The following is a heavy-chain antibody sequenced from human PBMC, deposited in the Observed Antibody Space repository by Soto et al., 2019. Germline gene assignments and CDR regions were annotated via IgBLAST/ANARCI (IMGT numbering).Heavy chain of an antibody. Sequence: SETLSLTCTVSGGSISSYYWSWIRQPPGKGLEWIGYIYYSGSTNYNPSLKSRVTISVDTSKNQFSLKLSSVTAADTAVYYCARGRDYGDYVGHFDYWGQGTLVTVSS. CDR1: GGSISSYY. J-gene: IGHJ4*02. D-gene: IGHD4-17*01. CDR3: ARGRDYGDYVGHFDY. CDR2: IYYSGST. V-gene: IGHV4-59*01.